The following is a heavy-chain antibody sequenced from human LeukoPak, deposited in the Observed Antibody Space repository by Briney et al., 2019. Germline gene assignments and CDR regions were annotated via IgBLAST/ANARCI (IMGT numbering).Heavy chain of an antibody. CDR2: FDPEDGET. CDR3: ATPYRYNWNYGFS. CDR1: GYTLTELS. J-gene: IGHJ5*02. V-gene: IGHV1-24*01. D-gene: IGHD1-7*01. Sequence: GASVKVSCKVSGYTLTELSMHWVRQAPGKGLEWMGGFDPEDGETIYAQKFQGGVTMTEDTSTDTAYMELSSLRSEDTAVYYCATPYRYNWNYGFSWGQGTLVTVSS.